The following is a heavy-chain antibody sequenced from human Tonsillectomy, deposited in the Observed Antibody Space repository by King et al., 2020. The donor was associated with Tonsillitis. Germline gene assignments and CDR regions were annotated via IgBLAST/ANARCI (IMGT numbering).Heavy chain of an antibody. D-gene: IGHD4-17*01. J-gene: IGHJ5*02. CDR1: GYSISSGYY. CDR2: IYHSGRT. Sequence: VQLQESGPGLVKPSETLSLTCAVSGYSISSGYYWGWIRKPQGKGLEWIGSIYHSGRTYYNPSLKSRVNISVDTSKNQFSLKLSSVTAADTAVYYCARDGASNWFAPCGQGTLVTVSS. CDR3: ARDGASNWFAP. V-gene: IGHV4-38-2*02.